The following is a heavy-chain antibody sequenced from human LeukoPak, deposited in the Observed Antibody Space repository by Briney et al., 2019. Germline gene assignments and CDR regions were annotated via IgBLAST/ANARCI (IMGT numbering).Heavy chain of an antibody. J-gene: IGHJ6*03. V-gene: IGHV3-23*01. CDR3: AKVVSGNAYYYYYMDV. CDR1: GFTFSSYG. Sequence: GGSLRLSCAASGFTFSSYGMSWVRQAPGKGLEWVSAISGSGGSTYYADSVKGRFTISRDNSKNTLYLQMNSLRAEDTAVYYCAKVVSGNAYYYYYMDVWGKGTTVTISS. CDR2: ISGSGGST. D-gene: IGHD4-23*01.